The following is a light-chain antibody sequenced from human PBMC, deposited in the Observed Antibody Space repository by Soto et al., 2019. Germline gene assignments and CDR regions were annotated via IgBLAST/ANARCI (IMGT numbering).Light chain of an antibody. V-gene: IGKV3D-15*01. CDR3: QQRSNR. Sequence: EIAMTQSPATLSVSPGERATLSCRASQSVSSKLAWYQQKPGQAPRLLIYDASTRATGIPRRFSGSGSGTDFTLTISSLEPEDFAVYYCQQRSNRFGGGTKVDI. J-gene: IGKJ4*01. CDR2: DAS. CDR1: QSVSSK.